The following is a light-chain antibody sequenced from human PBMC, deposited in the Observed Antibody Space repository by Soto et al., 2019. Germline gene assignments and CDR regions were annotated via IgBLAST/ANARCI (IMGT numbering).Light chain of an antibody. J-gene: IGKJ1*01. CDR1: QSLNSNS. Sequence: EIVLTQSPGTLSVSPGERATLSCRASQSLNSNSLAWYQQKPGQAPMLLIYNAYNRASGIPDRFSGSGSGTDFTLTISRLEPEDFVVYHCQQYDGSPRTFGQGTKVEVK. V-gene: IGKV3-20*01. CDR2: NAY. CDR3: QQYDGSPRT.